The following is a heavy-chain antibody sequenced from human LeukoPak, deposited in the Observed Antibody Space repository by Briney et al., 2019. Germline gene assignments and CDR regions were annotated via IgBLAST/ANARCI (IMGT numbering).Heavy chain of an antibody. J-gene: IGHJ3*02. V-gene: IGHV4-38-2*02. D-gene: IGHD2-2*01. CDR2: IYHSGST. CDR3: ATPLGYCSSTSCYGGDAFDI. CDR1: GGSISSYY. Sequence: PSETLSLTCTVSGGSISSYYWGWIRQPPGKGLEWIGSIYHSGSTYYNPSLKSRVTISVDTSKNQFSLKLSSVTAADTAVYYCATPLGYCSSTSCYGGDAFDIWGQGTMVTVSS.